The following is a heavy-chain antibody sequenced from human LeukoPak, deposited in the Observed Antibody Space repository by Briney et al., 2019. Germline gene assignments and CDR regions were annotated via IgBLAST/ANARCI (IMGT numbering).Heavy chain of an antibody. V-gene: IGHV4-59*02. CDR3: ATSNTVRRPFFDP. CDR1: DDSVNTYY. J-gene: IGHJ5*02. CDR2: IYNRGST. Sequence: KPSETLSLTCIGSDDSVNTYYCSWIRQAPGKGLEWIGYIYNRGSTKYNPSLKSRATISVDTSKNQFSLKLTSVTAADTAVYYCATSNTVRRPFFDPWGQGTLVTVSS. D-gene: IGHD4-11*01.